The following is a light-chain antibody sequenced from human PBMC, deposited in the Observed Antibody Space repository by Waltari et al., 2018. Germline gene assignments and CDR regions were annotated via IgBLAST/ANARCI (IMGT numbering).Light chain of an antibody. V-gene: IGKV1-39*01. CDR3: QQSYSTPIT. Sequence: DIQMTQSPSSLPASVGDRVTITCRASQRISSYLNWYQQKPGKAPKLLIYAASSLQSGVPSRFSGSGSGTDFPLTISSLQPEDFATYYCQQSYSTPITFGQGTRLEIK. CDR2: AAS. CDR1: QRISSY. J-gene: IGKJ5*01.